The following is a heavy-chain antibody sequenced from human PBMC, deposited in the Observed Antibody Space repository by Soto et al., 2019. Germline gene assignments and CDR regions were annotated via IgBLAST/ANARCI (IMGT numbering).Heavy chain of an antibody. Sequence: PSETLSLTCTVSGGSISSYYWSWIRQPPGKGLELIGYMFYTGSTNYNPSLKSRVTISIDTSKNQFSLKMRFVSAADTAVYYCAREEDLWSGYLAQWGQRTLVTVSS. CDR1: GGSISSYY. V-gene: IGHV4-59*01. CDR2: MFYTGST. J-gene: IGHJ4*02. CDR3: AREEDLWSGYLAQ. D-gene: IGHD3-3*01.